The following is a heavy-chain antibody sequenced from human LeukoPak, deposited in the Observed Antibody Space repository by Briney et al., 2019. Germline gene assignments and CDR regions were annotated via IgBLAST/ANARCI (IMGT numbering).Heavy chain of an antibody. CDR1: GGSISSYY. CDR3: ARAVLTMVRVSFAFDI. D-gene: IGHD3-10*01. J-gene: IGHJ3*02. V-gene: IGHV4-59*13. Sequence: SETLSLTCTVSGGSISSYYWSWIRQPPAQGQERIGHIYYSGSTNYNPSLKSRVTISVDTSKNQFSLKLSSVTAADTAVYYCARAVLTMVRVSFAFDIWGQGTMVTVSS. CDR2: IYYSGST.